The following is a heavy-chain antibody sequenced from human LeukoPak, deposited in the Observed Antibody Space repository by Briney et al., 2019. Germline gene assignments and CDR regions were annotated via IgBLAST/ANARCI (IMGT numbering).Heavy chain of an antibody. J-gene: IGHJ4*02. Sequence: GASVKVSCKASGYSFTGYYIHWVRQAPGQGLEWMGWINPKSGGTNYAQKFQVRVTMTSDTSISTVYMELTTLTSDDTAVFYCARDMIQGVMGYWGQGTLVTVSS. V-gene: IGHV1-2*02. CDR1: GYSFTGYY. CDR2: INPKSGGT. CDR3: ARDMIQGVMGY. D-gene: IGHD3-10*01.